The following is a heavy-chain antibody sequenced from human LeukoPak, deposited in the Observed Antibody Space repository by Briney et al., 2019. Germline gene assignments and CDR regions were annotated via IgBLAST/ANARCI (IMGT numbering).Heavy chain of an antibody. J-gene: IGHJ4*02. CDR1: GFTLSSCS. CDR3: ARLYSGYDVVDY. V-gene: IGHV3-21*01. Sequence: PGGSLRLSCAASGFTLSSCSMNWVRQAPGKGLESVSSISSSSSYIYYADSVKGRFTISRDNAKTSLYLQMNSLRAEDTAVYYCARLYSGYDVVDYWGQGTLVTVSS. D-gene: IGHD5-12*01. CDR2: ISSSSSYI.